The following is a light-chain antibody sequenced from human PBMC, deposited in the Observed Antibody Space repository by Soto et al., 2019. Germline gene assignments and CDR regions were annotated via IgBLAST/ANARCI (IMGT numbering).Light chain of an antibody. V-gene: IGKV3D-20*02. Sequence: EIVLTQSPDTLSLSPGERATLSCRASQSIRTERLAWYQQRAGQAPTLVIFDASSRASGVPERFSGSGSGTDFTLTITSLQADDFATYYCQQHNSFSITFGQGTRLEI. CDR2: DAS. CDR3: QQHNSFSIT. CDR1: QSIRTER. J-gene: IGKJ5*01.